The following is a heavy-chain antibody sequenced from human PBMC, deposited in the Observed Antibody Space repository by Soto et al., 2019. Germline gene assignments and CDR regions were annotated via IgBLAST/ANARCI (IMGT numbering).Heavy chain of an antibody. Sequence: GGSLRLSCAASGFTFSSYGMHWVRQAPGKGLEWVAVISYDGSNKYYADSVKGRFTISRDNSKNTLYLQMNSLRAEDTAVYYCAKPLTSAVAPFYYWGQGTLVTVSS. CDR3: AKPLTSAVAPFYY. D-gene: IGHD6-19*01. CDR2: ISYDGSNK. CDR1: GFTFSSYG. V-gene: IGHV3-30*18. J-gene: IGHJ4*02.